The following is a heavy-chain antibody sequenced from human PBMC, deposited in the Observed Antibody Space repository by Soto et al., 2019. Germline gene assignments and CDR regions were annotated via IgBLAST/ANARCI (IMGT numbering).Heavy chain of an antibody. CDR2: ISYDGSNK. D-gene: IGHD3-9*01. CDR1: GFTFSSYG. J-gene: IGHJ6*02. Sequence: QVQLVEAGGGVVQPGRSLRLSCAASGFTFSSYGMHWVRQAPGKGLEWVAVISYDGSNKYYADSVKGRFTISRDNSKNTLYLQMNSLRAEETAVYYCAKPVLRYFDWFSGMDVWGQGTTVTVSS. CDR3: AKPVLRYFDWFSGMDV. V-gene: IGHV3-30*18.